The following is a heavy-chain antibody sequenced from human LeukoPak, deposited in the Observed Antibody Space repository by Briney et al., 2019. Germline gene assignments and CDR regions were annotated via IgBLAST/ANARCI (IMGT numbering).Heavy chain of an antibody. D-gene: IGHD3-10*01. V-gene: IGHV1-18*04. CDR1: GYTFTSYG. CDR2: IGAYNGNT. CDR3: ARDPAPHYGSGSYFDY. Sequence: ASVKVSGKASGYTFTSYGISCVRQAPGQGLEWMGWIGAYNGNTNYAQKLQGRVTMTTDTSTSTAYMELRSLRSDDTAVYYCARDPAPHYGSGSYFDYWGQGTLVTVSS. J-gene: IGHJ4*02.